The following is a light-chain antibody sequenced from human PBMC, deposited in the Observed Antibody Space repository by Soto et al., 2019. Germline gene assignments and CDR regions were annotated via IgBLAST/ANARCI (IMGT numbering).Light chain of an antibody. J-gene: IGKJ4*01. Sequence: DIQMTQSPNSLSASIGDRITITCRASQDIKEYLHWYQQASGKVPKLLIYAASNLQTGVPSRFSGSGSGTVFTLTISNLQPEDFATYYCQQTYCTPLTFGGGTKVDI. CDR2: AAS. CDR3: QQTYCTPLT. V-gene: IGKV1-39*01. CDR1: QDIKEY.